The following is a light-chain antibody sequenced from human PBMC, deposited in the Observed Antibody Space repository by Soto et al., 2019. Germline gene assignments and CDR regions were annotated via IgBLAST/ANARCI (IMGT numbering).Light chain of an antibody. Sequence: QSAPTQPASVSGSPGQSITISCTGTSSDVGGYNYVSWYQQHPGKAPKLMIYEVSNRPSRVSNRFSGSKSGNTASLTISGLQAEDEADYYCSSYTSSSTLMVFGGGTKLTVL. V-gene: IGLV2-14*01. J-gene: IGLJ3*02. CDR3: SSYTSSSTLMV. CDR2: EVS. CDR1: SSDVGGYNY.